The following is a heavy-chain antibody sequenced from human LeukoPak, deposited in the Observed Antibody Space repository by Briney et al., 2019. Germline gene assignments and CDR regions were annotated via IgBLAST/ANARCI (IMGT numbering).Heavy chain of an antibody. CDR1: GGTFSSYA. CDR2: MNPNSGNT. D-gene: IGHD2-2*01. Sequence: ASVKVSCKASGGTFSSYAISWVRQAPGQGLEWMGWMNPNSGNTGYAQKFQGRVTMTRNTSISTAYMELSSLRSEDTAVYYCARDRKVPAATFYYYYYMDVWGKGTTVTVSS. V-gene: IGHV1-8*02. CDR3: ARDRKVPAATFYYYYYMDV. J-gene: IGHJ6*03.